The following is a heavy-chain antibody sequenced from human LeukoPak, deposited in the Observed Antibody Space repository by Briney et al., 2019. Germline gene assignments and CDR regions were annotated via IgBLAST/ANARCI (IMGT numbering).Heavy chain of an antibody. Sequence: GGSLRLSCAASGFTFSSYGMHWVRQAPGKGLEWVTLISYDGSNKYYADSVKGRFTISRDNSKNTLYLQMNSLRAEDTAVYFCASGKYRYGDNWFDPWGQGTLVTVSS. CDR2: ISYDGSNK. J-gene: IGHJ5*02. D-gene: IGHD5-18*01. CDR1: GFTFSSYG. V-gene: IGHV3-30*03. CDR3: ASGKYRYGDNWFDP.